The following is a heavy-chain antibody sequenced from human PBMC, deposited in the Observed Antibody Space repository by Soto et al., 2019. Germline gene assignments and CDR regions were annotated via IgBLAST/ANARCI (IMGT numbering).Heavy chain of an antibody. J-gene: IGHJ4*02. D-gene: IGHD3-10*02. V-gene: IGHV1-8*01. CDR1: GYTFTTYD. CDR3: VRVFGSIDY. Sequence: QVQLVQSGAEVKKPGASVKVSCKASGYTFTTYDINWVRQATGQRFEWVGWMNPKRGYTGFAQKFQGRVSMTRDTSINTAYMELSSLRSADTAVYYCVRVFGSIDYWGQGTLVTVSS. CDR2: MNPKRGYT.